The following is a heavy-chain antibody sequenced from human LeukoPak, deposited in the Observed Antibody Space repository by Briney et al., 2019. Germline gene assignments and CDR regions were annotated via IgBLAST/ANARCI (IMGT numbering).Heavy chain of an antibody. V-gene: IGHV4-39*01. CDR2: IYYIAIT. CDR3: ARLRVTTGFDY. Sequence: SETLSLTCTVSDGSITRSSYYWGWLRQTPGQDRDWIGSIYYIAITYYNPSLQGRVTMSVDTSKNQFSLKLNSVTVADTAVYYCARLRVTTGFDYWDQGIPVTVSS. J-gene: IGHJ4*02. D-gene: IGHD2-21*02. CDR1: DGSITRSSYY.